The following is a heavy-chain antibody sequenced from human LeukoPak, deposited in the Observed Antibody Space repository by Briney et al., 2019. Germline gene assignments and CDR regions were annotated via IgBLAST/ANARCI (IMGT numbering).Heavy chain of an antibody. CDR3: HFWFGSDFDY. D-gene: IGHD3-10*01. V-gene: IGHV3-48*01. J-gene: IGHJ4*02. Sequence: GGSLRLSCAASGFTFSSYSMNWVRQAPGKGLEWVSYISSSSSTIYYADSVKGRFTISRDNAKNSLYLRMNSLRAEDTAVYYCHFWFGSDFDYWGQGTLVTVSS. CDR1: GFTFSSYS. CDR2: ISSSSSTI.